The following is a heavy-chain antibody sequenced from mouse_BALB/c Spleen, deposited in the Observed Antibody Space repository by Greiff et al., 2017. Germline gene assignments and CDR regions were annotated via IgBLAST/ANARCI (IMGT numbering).Heavy chain of an antibody. CDR3: ARALHYYGSSSLDY. V-gene: IGHV3-6*02. CDR1: GYSITSGYY. D-gene: IGHD1-1*01. J-gene: IGHJ2*01. Sequence: EVQLLESGPGLVKPSQSLSLTCSVTGYSITSGYYWNWIRQFPGNKLEWMGYISYDGSNNYNPSLKNRISITRDTSKNQFFLKLNSVTTEDTATYYCARALHYYGSSSLDYWGQGTTLTVSS. CDR2: ISYDGSN.